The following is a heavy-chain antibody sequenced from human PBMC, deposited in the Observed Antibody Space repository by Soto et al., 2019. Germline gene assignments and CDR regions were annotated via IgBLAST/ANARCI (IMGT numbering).Heavy chain of an antibody. CDR1: GGSINSYY. CDR2: IYYSGST. Sequence: PSETLSLPCTVSGGSINSYYWGWIRQPPGKGLEWIGSIYYSGSTYYNPSLKSRVTISVDTSKNQFSLKLSSVTAADTAVYYCARLSTIFGVVPAFDYWGQGTLVTVSS. V-gene: IGHV4-39*01. D-gene: IGHD3-3*01. J-gene: IGHJ4*02. CDR3: ARLSTIFGVVPAFDY.